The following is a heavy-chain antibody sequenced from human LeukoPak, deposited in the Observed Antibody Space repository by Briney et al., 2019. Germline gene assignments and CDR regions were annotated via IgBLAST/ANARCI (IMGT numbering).Heavy chain of an antibody. CDR3: ARVDESDAFDI. CDR1: GGSISSYY. D-gene: IGHD3/OR15-3a*01. CDR2: IYYSGST. J-gene: IGHJ3*02. V-gene: IGHV4-59*01. Sequence: SETLSLTCTVSGGSISSYYWSWIRQPPGKGLEWIGYIYYSGSTNYNPSLKSRVTISVDTSKNQFSLKLSSVTAADTAVYYCARVDESDAFDIWGQGTMVTVSS.